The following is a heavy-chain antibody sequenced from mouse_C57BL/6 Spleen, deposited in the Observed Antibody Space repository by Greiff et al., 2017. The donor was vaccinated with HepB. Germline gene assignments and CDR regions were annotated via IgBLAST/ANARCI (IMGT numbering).Heavy chain of an antibody. CDR2: IDPSDSYT. CDR3: ATSYGNYSAWFAY. J-gene: IGHJ3*01. D-gene: IGHD2-10*01. CDR1: GYTFTSYW. V-gene: IGHV1-69*01. Sequence: QVQLQQSGAELVMPGASVKLSCKASGYTFTSYWMHWVKQRPGQGLEWIGEIDPSDSYTNYNQKFKGKSTLTVDKSSSTAYMQLSSLTSEDSAVYYCATSYGNYSAWFAYWGQGTLVTVSA.